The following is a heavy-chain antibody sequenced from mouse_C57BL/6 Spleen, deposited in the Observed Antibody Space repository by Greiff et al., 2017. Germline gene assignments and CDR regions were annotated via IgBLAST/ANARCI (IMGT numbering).Heavy chain of an antibody. CDR2: INPNYGTT. Sequence: VQLQQSGPELVKPGASVKISCKASGYSFTDYNMNWVKQSTGKSLEWIGVINPNYGTTSYNQKFKGKATLTVDQSSSTAYMQLNSLTSEDSAGYYGASGYYYAMDDWGQGTSVTVSS. J-gene: IGHJ4*01. V-gene: IGHV1-39*01. CDR3: ASGYYYAMDD. CDR1: GYSFTDYN.